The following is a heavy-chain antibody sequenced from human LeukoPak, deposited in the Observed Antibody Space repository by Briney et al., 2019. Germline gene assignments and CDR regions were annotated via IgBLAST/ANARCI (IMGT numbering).Heavy chain of an antibody. CDR3: ARSPNPGLLRFLEWLPPDAFDI. CDR1: GGSISSGGYY. J-gene: IGHJ3*02. CDR2: IYYSGST. V-gene: IGHV4-31*03. D-gene: IGHD3-3*01. Sequence: PSETLSLTCTVSGGSISSGGYYWSRIRQHPGKGLEWIGYIYYSGSTYYNPSLKSRVTISVDTSKNQFSLKLSSVTAADTAVYYCARSPNPGLLRFLEWLPPDAFDIWGQGTMVTVSS.